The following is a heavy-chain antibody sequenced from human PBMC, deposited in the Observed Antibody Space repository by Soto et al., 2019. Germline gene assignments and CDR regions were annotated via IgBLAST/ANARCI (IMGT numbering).Heavy chain of an antibody. Sequence: RQHPGKGLEWIGYNYYSGITYYNPSLKSRVTISLDTSKNQFSLKLSSVTAADTAVYYCARGSSIAGLYYGMDVWGQGTTVTVSS. CDR3: ARGSSIAGLYYGMDV. J-gene: IGHJ6*02. D-gene: IGHD6-6*01. CDR2: NYYSGIT. V-gene: IGHV4-31*02.